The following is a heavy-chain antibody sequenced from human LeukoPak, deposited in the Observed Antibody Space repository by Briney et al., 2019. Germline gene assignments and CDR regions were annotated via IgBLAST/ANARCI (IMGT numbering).Heavy chain of an antibody. CDR2: IIPIFGTA. Sequence: SVKVSCKASGGTFSSYAICWVRQAPGQGLEWMGGIIPIFGTANYAQKFQGRVTITADKSTSTAYMELSSLRSEDTAVYYCASQYPYILDGMDVWGKGTTVTVSS. J-gene: IGHJ6*04. CDR1: GGTFSSYA. V-gene: IGHV1-69*06. CDR3: ASQYPYILDGMDV. D-gene: IGHD2-2*01.